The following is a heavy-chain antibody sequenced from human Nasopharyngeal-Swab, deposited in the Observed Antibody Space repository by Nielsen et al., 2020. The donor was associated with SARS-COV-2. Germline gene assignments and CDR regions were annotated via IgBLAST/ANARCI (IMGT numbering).Heavy chain of an antibody. Sequence: WIRQPPGKGLEWVANIKQDGSEKCYVDSVKGRFTISRDNAKNSLYLQINSLRAEDTAVYYCARDRYYDFWSGYLEEVGLYYYYGMDVWGQGTTVTVSS. CDR2: IKQDGSEK. D-gene: IGHD3-3*01. V-gene: IGHV3-7*01. CDR3: ARDRYYDFWSGYLEEVGLYYYYGMDV. J-gene: IGHJ6*02.